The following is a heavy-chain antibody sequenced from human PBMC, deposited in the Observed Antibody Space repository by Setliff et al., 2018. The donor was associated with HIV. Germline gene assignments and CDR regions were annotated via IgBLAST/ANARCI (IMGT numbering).Heavy chain of an antibody. D-gene: IGHD2-8*01. CDR2: INPSGGST. J-gene: IGHJ3*02. V-gene: IGHV1-46*01. CDR3: ATKLYCTNGVCLDAFDI. CDR1: GYTFTNYY. Sequence: ASVKVSCKASGYTFTNYYMHWVRQAPGQGLEWMGIINPSGGSTSYQQIFQGRVTMTRDTSTSTVYMELSSLRSEDTAVYYCATKLYCTNGVCLDAFDIWGQGTMVTVSS.